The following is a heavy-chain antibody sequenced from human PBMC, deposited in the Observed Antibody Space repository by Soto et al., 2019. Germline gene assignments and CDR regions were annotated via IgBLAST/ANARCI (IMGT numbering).Heavy chain of an antibody. J-gene: IGHJ4*02. Sequence: EVQLVNSGGGLVQPGGSLRLSCVASGFTFSSYGMNWVRQAPGKGLEWVSYISSGRVTTNYADSVKGRFTISRDNAKSSLYLQLNSLRDEDTAVYYCARGGAARPDYWGQGTLVIVS. CDR3: ARGGAARPDY. V-gene: IGHV3-48*02. D-gene: IGHD2-15*01. CDR1: GFTFSSYG. CDR2: ISSGRVTT.